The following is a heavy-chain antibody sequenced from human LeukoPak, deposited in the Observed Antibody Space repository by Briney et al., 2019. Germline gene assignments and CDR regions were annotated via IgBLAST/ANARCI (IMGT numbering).Heavy chain of an antibody. V-gene: IGHV1-18*01. CDR1: GYTFTNYG. CDR3: ARGKDYDFWSGPNQGDY. D-gene: IGHD3-3*01. J-gene: IGHJ4*02. CDR2: ISAYNGST. Sequence: ASVKVSCKASGYTFTNYGISWVRQAPGQGLEWMGWISAYNGSTNYAQKLQGRVTMTTDTSTSTAYMELRSLRSDDTAVYYCARGKDYDFWSGPNQGDYWGQGTLVTVSS.